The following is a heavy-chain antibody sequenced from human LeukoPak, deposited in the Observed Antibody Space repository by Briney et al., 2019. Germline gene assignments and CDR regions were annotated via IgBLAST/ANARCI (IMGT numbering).Heavy chain of an antibody. CDR3: ATASPLRVCDY. D-gene: IGHD2-8*01. CDR1: GYTFTSYY. CDR2: INPSGGST. J-gene: IGHJ4*02. Sequence: ASVKVSCKASGYTFTSYYMHWVRQAPGQGLEWMGIINPSGGSTSYAQKFQGRVTMTRDTSTSTVYMELSSLRSEDTAVYYCATASPLRVCDYWGQGTLVTVSS. V-gene: IGHV1-46*01.